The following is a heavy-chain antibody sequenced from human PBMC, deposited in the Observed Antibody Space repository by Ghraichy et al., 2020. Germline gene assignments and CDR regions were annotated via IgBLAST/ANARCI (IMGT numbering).Heavy chain of an antibody. CDR3: ARGSTKLYDSSGGGAFDI. Sequence: ASVKVSCKASGYTFTSYGISWVRQAPGQGLEWMGWISAYNGNTNYAQKLQGRVTMTTDTSTSTAYMELRSLRSDDTAVYYCARGSTKLYDSSGGGAFDIWGQGTMVTVSS. CDR1: GYTFTSYG. V-gene: IGHV1-18*01. D-gene: IGHD3-22*01. CDR2: ISAYNGNT. J-gene: IGHJ3*02.